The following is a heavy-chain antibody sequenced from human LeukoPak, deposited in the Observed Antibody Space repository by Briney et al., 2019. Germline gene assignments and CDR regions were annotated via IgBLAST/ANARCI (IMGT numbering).Heavy chain of an antibody. CDR1: GFTFGNYW. J-gene: IGHJ4*02. CDR2: IKQDGSEK. V-gene: IGHV3-7*01. Sequence: PGGSLTLSCAASGFTFGNYWMSWVRQAPGQGLEWVGHIKQDGSEKYYVDSVKGRFTISRDNAKNSLYLQMNSLRAEDTAVYYCARDRTLFDYWGQGTLVTVSS. CDR3: ARDRTLFDY.